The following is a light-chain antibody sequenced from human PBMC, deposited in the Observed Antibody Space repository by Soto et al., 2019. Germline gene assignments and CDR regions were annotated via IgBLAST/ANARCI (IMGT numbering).Light chain of an antibody. Sequence: QAVVTQEPSLTVSPGGTVTLTCASSTGAVTSGHFAFWFQQKPGQAPRTLIYDTRDKHSWTPARFSGSLLGGKAALALSGAQPEDEADYYCLLSYSGTWVFGGGTKLTVL. CDR2: DTR. V-gene: IGLV7-46*01. CDR3: LLSYSGTWV. CDR1: TGAVTSGHF. J-gene: IGLJ3*02.